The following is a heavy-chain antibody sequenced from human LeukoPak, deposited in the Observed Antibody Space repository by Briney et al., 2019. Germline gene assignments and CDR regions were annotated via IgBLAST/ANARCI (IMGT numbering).Heavy chain of an antibody. J-gene: IGHJ4*02. CDR3: ARDRVRWDYYDSSGYYHEGVDY. CDR1: GFTFRSYG. Sequence: GRSLRLSCAASGFTFRSYGMHWVRQAPGKGLEWVAVIWYDGSNKYYADSVKGRFTISRDNSKNTLYLQMNSLRAEDTAVYYCARDRVRWDYYDSSGYYHEGVDYWGQGTLVTVSS. D-gene: IGHD3-22*01. CDR2: IWYDGSNK. V-gene: IGHV3-33*01.